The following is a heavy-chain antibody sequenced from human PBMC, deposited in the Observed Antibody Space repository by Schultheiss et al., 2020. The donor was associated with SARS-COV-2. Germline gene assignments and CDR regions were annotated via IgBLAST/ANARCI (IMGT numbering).Heavy chain of an antibody. D-gene: IGHD3-3*01. CDR2: ISYDGSNK. J-gene: IGHJ4*02. CDR1: GFTFSSYA. CDR3: ARVYYDFWSGPATLDY. Sequence: GGSLRLSCAASGFTFSSYAMHWVRQAPGKGLEWVAVISYDGSNKYYADSVKGRFTISRDNSKNTLYLQMNSLRAEDTAVYYCARVYYDFWSGPATLDYWGQGTLVNVSS. V-gene: IGHV3-30*04.